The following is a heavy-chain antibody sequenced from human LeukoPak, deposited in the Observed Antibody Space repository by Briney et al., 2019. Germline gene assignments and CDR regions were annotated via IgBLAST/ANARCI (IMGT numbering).Heavy chain of an antibody. V-gene: IGHV4-34*01. D-gene: IGHD3-3*01. Sequence: PSETLSLTCAVYGGSFSGYYWSWIRQPPGKGLEWIGEINHSGSTNYNPSLKSRVTISVDTSKNQFSLKLSSVTAAGTAVYYCARGGYDFWSGYYSRGYYYGMDVWGQGTTVTVSS. CDR2: INHSGST. CDR3: ARGGYDFWSGYYSRGYYYGMDV. CDR1: GGSFSGYY. J-gene: IGHJ6*02.